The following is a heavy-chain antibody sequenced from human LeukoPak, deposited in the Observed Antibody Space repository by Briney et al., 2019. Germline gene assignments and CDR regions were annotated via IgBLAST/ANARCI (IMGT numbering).Heavy chain of an antibody. V-gene: IGHV4-38-2*02. CDR1: GYSISSGYY. CDR3: ARNSRFLEWLLSRGNWFDP. CDR2: IYHSGST. J-gene: IGHJ5*02. D-gene: IGHD3-3*01. Sequence: PSETLSLTCTVSGYSISSGYYWGWIRQPPGKGLEWIGSIYHSGSTYYNPSLKSRVTISVDTSKNPSSLKLSSVPAADTAVYYCARNSRFLEWLLSRGNWFDPWGQGTLVTVSS.